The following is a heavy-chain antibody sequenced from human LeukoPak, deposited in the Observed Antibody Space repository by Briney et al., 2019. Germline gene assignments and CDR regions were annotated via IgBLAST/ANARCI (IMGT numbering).Heavy chain of an antibody. D-gene: IGHD4-17*01. CDR2: INHSGST. CDR1: GGSFSGYY. CDR3: AREQPYGDCATENDAFDI. V-gene: IGHV4-34*01. Sequence: SETLSLTCAVYGGSFSGYYWSWIRQPPGKGLEWIGEINHSGSTNYNPSLKSRVTISVDTSKNQFSLKLSSVTAADTAVYYCAREQPYGDCATENDAFDIWGQGTMVTVSS. J-gene: IGHJ3*02.